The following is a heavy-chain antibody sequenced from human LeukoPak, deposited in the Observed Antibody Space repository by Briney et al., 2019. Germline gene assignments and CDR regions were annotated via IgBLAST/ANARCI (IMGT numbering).Heavy chain of an antibody. J-gene: IGHJ4*02. Sequence: ASVKVSCKASGYTFTSYYMHWVRQAPGQGLEWMGIINPSGGSTSYAQKFQGRVTMTRDTSTSTVYMELSSLRSDDTAVYYCARDLYVNYYFDYWGQGTLVTVSS. CDR1: GYTFTSYY. CDR2: INPSGGST. V-gene: IGHV1-46*01. D-gene: IGHD3-16*01. CDR3: ARDLYVNYYFDY.